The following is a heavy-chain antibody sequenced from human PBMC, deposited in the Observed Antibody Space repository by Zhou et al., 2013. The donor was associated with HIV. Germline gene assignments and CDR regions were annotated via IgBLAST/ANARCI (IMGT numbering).Heavy chain of an antibody. CDR1: GGTFSSYA. J-gene: IGHJ5*02. CDR3: ARTRGYSGYDGDWFDP. Sequence: QVQVVQSGAEVKKPGSSVKVSCKASGGTFSSYAISWVRQAPGQGLEWMGRIIPIFGTANYAQKFQGRVTITADESTSTAYMELSSLRSEDTAVYYCARTRGYSGYDGDWFDPGAREPWSPSPQ. CDR2: IIPIFGTA. V-gene: IGHV1-69*15. D-gene: IGHD5-12*01.